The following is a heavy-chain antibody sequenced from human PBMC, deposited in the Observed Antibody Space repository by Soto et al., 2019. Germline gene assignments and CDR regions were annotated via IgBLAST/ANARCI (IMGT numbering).Heavy chain of an antibody. J-gene: IGHJ3*02. D-gene: IGHD3-22*01. CDR1: GGSFSGYY. Sequence: QVQLQQWGAGLLKPSEPLSLTCAVYGGSFSGYYWSWIRQPPGKGLEWIGEINHSGSTNYNPSLKSRVTISVDTSKNQFSLKLSSVTAADTAVYYCARRKGVIVWAFDIWGQGTMVTVSS. V-gene: IGHV4-34*01. CDR3: ARRKGVIVWAFDI. CDR2: INHSGST.